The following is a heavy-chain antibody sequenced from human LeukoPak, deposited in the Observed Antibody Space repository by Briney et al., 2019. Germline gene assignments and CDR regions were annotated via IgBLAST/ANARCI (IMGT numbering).Heavy chain of an antibody. CDR2: ISYDGSNK. CDR3: EDGMDV. V-gene: IGHV3-30*03. CDR1: GFTFSSYG. J-gene: IGHJ6*02. Sequence: GRSLRLPCAASGFTFSSYGMHWVRQAPGKGLEWVAVISYDGSNKYYADSVKGRFTISRDNSKNTLYLQMNSLRAEDTAVYYCEDGMDVRGQGTTVTVSS.